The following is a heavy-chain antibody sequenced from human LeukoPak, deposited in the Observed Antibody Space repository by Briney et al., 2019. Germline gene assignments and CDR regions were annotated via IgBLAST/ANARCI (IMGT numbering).Heavy chain of an antibody. V-gene: IGHV3-23*01. CDR2: ISASGDST. Sequence: GGSLRLSCAASGFTFSSYAMSWVRQAPGKGLEWVSAISASGDSTYYADAVKGRFTISRDNSKNTLYLQMNSLRAEDTAVYYCAKRGTSGRVDYWGQGTLVTVSS. CDR3: AKRGTSGRVDY. CDR1: GFTFSSYA. J-gene: IGHJ4*02. D-gene: IGHD2-2*01.